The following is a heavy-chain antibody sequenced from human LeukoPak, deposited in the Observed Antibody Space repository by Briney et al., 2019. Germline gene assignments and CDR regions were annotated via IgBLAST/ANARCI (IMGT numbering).Heavy chain of an antibody. Sequence: GGSLRLSCAASGFTFSSYSMNWVRQAPGRGLEWVSSITTSSSSTYYADSVKGRFTISRDNAKNSLYLQMNSLRAEDTAVYYCARDPYSGSYPDAFDIWGQGTMVTVSS. V-gene: IGHV3-21*01. J-gene: IGHJ3*02. CDR1: GFTFSSYS. CDR3: ARDPYSGSYPDAFDI. CDR2: ITTSSSST. D-gene: IGHD1-26*01.